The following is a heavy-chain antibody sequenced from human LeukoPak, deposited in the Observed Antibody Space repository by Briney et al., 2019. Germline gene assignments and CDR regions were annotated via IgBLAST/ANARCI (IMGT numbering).Heavy chain of an antibody. CDR2: ISSSSSYI. V-gene: IGHV3-21*01. J-gene: IGHJ4*02. CDR1: GFTFSSYS. CDR3: ARDHAYRADY. D-gene: IGHD2-2*01. Sequence: GSLKISCAASGFTFSSYSMNWVRQAPGKGLEWVSSISSSSSYIYYADSVKGRFTISRDNAKNSLYLQMSSLTAEDTAIYYCARDHAYRADYWGQGTLVTVSS.